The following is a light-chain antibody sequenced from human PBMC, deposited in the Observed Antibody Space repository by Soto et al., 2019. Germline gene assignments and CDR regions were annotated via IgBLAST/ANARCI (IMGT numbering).Light chain of an antibody. J-gene: IGKJ1*01. V-gene: IGKV3-15*01. CDR1: QSVSNN. CDR2: GAS. CDR3: QQYDKWPRT. Sequence: EIVLTQSPGTLSLSPGERATLSCRASQSVSNNYLAWYQQKPGQAPRLLIYGASNRATGIPARFSGGGSGAEYTLTISSLQSEDFAVYYCQQYDKWPRTFGQGTKVDIK.